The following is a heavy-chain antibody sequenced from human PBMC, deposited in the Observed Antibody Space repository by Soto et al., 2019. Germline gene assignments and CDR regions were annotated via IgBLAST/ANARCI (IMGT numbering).Heavy chain of an antibody. CDR3: ARKGYCTNGVCPDHWFDP. CDR2: IIPILGIA. J-gene: IGHJ5*02. V-gene: IGHV1-69*02. CDR1: GGTFSSYT. D-gene: IGHD2-8*01. Sequence: ASVKVSCKASGGTFSSYTISWVRQAPGQGLEWMGRIIPILGIANYAQKFQGRVTITADKSTSTAYMELSSLRSEDTAVYYCARKGYCTNGVCPDHWFDPWGQGTLVTVSS.